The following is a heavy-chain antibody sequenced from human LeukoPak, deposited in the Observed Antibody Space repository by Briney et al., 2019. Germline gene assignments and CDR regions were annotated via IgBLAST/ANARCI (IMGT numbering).Heavy chain of an antibody. J-gene: IGHJ4*02. V-gene: IGHV1-69*13. CDR1: GGTFSSYA. CDR3: ARDGIREYQLLFDY. D-gene: IGHD2-2*01. Sequence: PSVKVSCKASGGTFSSYAISWVRQAPGQGLEWIGGIIPIFGTANYAQKFQGRVTITADESTSTAYMELSSLRSEDTAVYYCARDGIREYQLLFDYWGQGTLVTVSS. CDR2: IIPIFGTA.